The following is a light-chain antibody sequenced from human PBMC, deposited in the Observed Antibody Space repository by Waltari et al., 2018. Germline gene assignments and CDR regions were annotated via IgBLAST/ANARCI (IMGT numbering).Light chain of an antibody. V-gene: IGLV3-21*04. CDR1: KIGSKS. CDR2: YDS. J-gene: IGLJ2*01. Sequence: SYVVTQSPSVSVAPGETARITCGGDKIGSKSVLWYHQRPGQAPVLVIPYDSDRPSGIPERFSGSNSGNTATLTISWVEAEDEADYYCLVWHSTTDHHGVFGGGTKLTVL. CDR3: LVWHSTTDHHGV.